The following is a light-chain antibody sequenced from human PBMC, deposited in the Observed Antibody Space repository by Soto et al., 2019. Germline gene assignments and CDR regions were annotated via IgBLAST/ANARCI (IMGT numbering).Light chain of an antibody. CDR2: DPS. J-gene: IGKJ1*01. CDR3: QQHNSSPWT. CDR1: QSISDW. V-gene: IGKV1-5*01. Sequence: DIQMTQSPSTLSASVGDRVTITCRASQSISDWLAWFQQKPGKAPKVLIYDPSTLESGVPSRFSGSGSGTEFTLTISSLQPXXSATYYCQQHNSSPWTFGQGTRVEIK.